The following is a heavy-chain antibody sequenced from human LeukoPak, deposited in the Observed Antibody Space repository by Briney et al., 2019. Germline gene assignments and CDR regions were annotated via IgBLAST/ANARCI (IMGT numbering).Heavy chain of an antibody. CDR3: ARDPAKFWSGHDY. V-gene: IGHV3-48*01. D-gene: IGHD3-3*01. J-gene: IGHJ4*02. Sequence: GGSLRLSYAASEFTFRSYSMNWVRQAPGKGLEWVSYITNSGNSKSYADSVKGRFTISRDNTKNSLYLQMNGLRAEDTAVYYCARDPAKFWSGHDYWGQGTLVTVSS. CDR1: EFTFRSYS. CDR2: ITNSGNSK.